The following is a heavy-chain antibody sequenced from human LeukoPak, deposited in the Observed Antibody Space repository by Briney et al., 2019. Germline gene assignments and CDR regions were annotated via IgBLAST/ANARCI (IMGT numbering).Heavy chain of an antibody. CDR3: AREGPMLRGVIGGKIDY. D-gene: IGHD3-10*01. V-gene: IGHV3-11*01. J-gene: IGHJ4*02. CDR2: ISRSGSSI. Sequence: PGGSLRLSCAASGFTFGDYYMSWIRQAPGKGLEWVSYISRSGSSIYYADSVKGRFTISRDNAKNSLYLQMNSLRAEDTAVYYCAREGPMLRGVIGGKIDYWGQGTLVTVSS. CDR1: GFTFGDYY.